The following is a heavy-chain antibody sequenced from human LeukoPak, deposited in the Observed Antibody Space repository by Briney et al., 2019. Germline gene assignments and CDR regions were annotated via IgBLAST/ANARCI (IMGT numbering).Heavy chain of an antibody. D-gene: IGHD2-15*01. J-gene: IGHJ5*02. V-gene: IGHV4-34*01. CDR2: INHSGST. CDR1: GGSFSGYY. CDR3: ASESRYCSGGSCFVTWFDP. Sequence: SETLSLTCAVYGGSFSGYYWSWIRQPPGKGLEWIGEINHSGSTNYNPSLKSRVTISVDTSKNQFSLKLSSVTAADTAVYYCASESRYCSGGSCFVTWFDPWGQGTLVTVSS.